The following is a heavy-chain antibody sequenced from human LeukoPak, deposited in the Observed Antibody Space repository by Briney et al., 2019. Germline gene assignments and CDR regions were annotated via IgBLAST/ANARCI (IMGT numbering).Heavy chain of an antibody. CDR1: GFTFSTYT. V-gene: IGHV3-21*01. CDR2: ISHSNHYI. CDR3: PTDSKRYQLLKGFYY. J-gene: IGHJ4*02. Sequence: GASLRLSCAASGFTFSTYTMSWVRQAPGKGLEGVSCISHSNHYIYYADSVKGRFTISRDNAKNSLSLQMNSLKAENTAVYYCPTDSKRYQLLKGFYYWRLGTLVTVSS. D-gene: IGHD2-2*01.